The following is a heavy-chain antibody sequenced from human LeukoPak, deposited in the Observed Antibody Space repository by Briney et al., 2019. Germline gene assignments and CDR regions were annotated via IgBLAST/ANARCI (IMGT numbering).Heavy chain of an antibody. J-gene: IGHJ3*02. CDR3: ARGRGRYYDFWSGYPTDAFDI. D-gene: IGHD3-3*01. V-gene: IGHV1-8*03. Sequence: ASVKVSCKASGYTFTSYDINWVRQATGQGLEWMGWMNPNSGNTGYAQKFQGRVTITRNTSISTAYMELSSLRSEDTAVYYCARGRGRYYDFWSGYPTDAFDIWGQGTMVTVSS. CDR1: GYTFTSYD. CDR2: MNPNSGNT.